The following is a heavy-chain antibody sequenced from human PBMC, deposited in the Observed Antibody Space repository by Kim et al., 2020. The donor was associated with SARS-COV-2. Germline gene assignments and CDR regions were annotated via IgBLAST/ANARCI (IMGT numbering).Heavy chain of an antibody. CDR1: GFTFSDFA. Sequence: GGSLRLSCAASGFTFSDFALHWVRQAPGKGLEWVAVISDDANNKYDAESVKGRFTISRDNSKNTLDLQMNSLRAEDTAVYYCARGGYSSSWSIGEAFDFWGQGTIVTASS. CDR3: ARGGYSSSWSIGEAFDF. CDR2: ISDDANNK. J-gene: IGHJ3*01. V-gene: IGHV3-30*04. D-gene: IGHD6-13*01.